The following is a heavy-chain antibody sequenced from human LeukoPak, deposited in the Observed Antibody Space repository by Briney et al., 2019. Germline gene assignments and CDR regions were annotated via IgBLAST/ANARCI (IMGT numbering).Heavy chain of an antibody. CDR1: GGSISSSTYY. V-gene: IGHV4-39*01. J-gene: IGHJ4*02. CDR2: INYSGNP. Sequence: SETLSLTCTVSGGSISSSTYYWAWVRQPPGKGLEWIGSINYSGNPYYKSSLKSRVTISVDTSKNQFSLKLTSVTAADTAVYYCTRLTVGTTWGNYFDYWGQGTVVTVSS. CDR3: TRLTVGTTWGNYFDY. D-gene: IGHD1-26*01.